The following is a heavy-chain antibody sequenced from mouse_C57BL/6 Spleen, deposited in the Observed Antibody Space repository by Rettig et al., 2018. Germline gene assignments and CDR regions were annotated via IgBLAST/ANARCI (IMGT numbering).Heavy chain of an antibody. CDR1: GYPFPSYW. J-gene: IGHJ2*01. V-gene: IGHV1-53*01. CDR3: ARTGADY. D-gene: IGHD4-1*01. Sequence: QVQLQQPGTELVKPGASVKLSCKASGYPFPSYWMHWVKQRPGHCLEWIGTINPSTDGKKHKKKLKKKATRTVDKSSSTAYMQPSILTSEDSAVYYCARTGADYWGQGTTLTVSS. CDR2: INPSTDGK.